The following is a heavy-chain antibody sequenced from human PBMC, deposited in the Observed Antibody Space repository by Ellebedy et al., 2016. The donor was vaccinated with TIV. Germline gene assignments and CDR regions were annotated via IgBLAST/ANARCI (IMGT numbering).Heavy chain of an antibody. CDR3: ARDNDRHSSSWSY. J-gene: IGHJ4*02. D-gene: IGHD6-13*01. CDR1: GFTFSSYS. CDR2: ISSSSSYI. V-gene: IGHV3-21*01. Sequence: GGSLRLXXAASGFTFSSYSMNWVRQAPGKGLEWVSSISSSSSYIYYADSVKGRFTISRDNAKNSLYLQMNSLRAEDTAVYYCARDNDRHSSSWSYWGQGTLVTVSS.